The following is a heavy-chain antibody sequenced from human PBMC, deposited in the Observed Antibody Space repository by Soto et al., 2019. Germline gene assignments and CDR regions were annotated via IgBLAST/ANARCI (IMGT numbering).Heavy chain of an antibody. CDR2: LYWDDDK. Sequence: QITLNESGPTVVKPAETLTLTCTFSGFSLTTSGVGVGWIRQSPGKAPEWLALLYWDDDKRYSASLKSRLTITEDTSKNQVVLTMASVDPADTATYYCAHRILRTVFGLVTTTAIYFDFWGQGTPVVVSS. V-gene: IGHV2-5*02. CDR3: AHRILRTVFGLVTTTAIYFDF. D-gene: IGHD3-3*01. J-gene: IGHJ4*02. CDR1: GFSLTTSGVG.